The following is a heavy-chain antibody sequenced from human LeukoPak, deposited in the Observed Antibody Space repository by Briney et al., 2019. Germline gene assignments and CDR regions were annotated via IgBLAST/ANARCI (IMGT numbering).Heavy chain of an antibody. D-gene: IGHD3-22*01. Sequence: GRSLRLSCAASGFTFSSYAMHWVRQAPGKGLEWVAVISYDGSNKYYADSVKGRFTISRDNSKNTLYLQMNSLRAEDTAVYYCATYDSSGYYFDYWGQGTLVTVSS. J-gene: IGHJ4*02. V-gene: IGHV3-30-3*01. CDR1: GFTFSSYA. CDR2: ISYDGSNK. CDR3: ATYDSSGYYFDY.